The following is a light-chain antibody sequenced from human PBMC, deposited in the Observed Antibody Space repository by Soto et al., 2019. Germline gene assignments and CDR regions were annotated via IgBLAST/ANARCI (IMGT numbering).Light chain of an antibody. CDR1: QSISSW. Sequence: DIQMTQSPSTLSASVGDRVTITCRASQSISSWLAWYQQKPGKAPKLLIYAASSLQSGVPSRFSGSGSGTDFTLTISSLQPEDFATYYCQQSYSIPTFGQGTRLEIK. CDR3: QQSYSIPT. V-gene: IGKV1-39*01. CDR2: AAS. J-gene: IGKJ5*01.